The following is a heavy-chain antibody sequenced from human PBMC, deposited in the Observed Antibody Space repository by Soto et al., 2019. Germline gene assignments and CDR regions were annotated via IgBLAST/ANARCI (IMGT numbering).Heavy chain of an antibody. Sequence: PSETLSLPNTVSGGTISSRGYHRSWNRQPPGKGLEWIGNIYYSGSTYYNPSLKSRVTISIDTSKNQFSLKLSSVTAADTAVYYCASRKSSPYFDYWGQGTLVTVSS. V-gene: IGHV4-30-4*01. CDR1: GGTISSRGYH. CDR3: ASRKSSPYFDY. CDR2: IYYSGST. D-gene: IGHD3-10*01. J-gene: IGHJ4*02.